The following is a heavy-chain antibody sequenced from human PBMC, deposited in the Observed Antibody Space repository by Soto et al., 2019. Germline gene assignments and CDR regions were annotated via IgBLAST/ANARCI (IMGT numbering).Heavy chain of an antibody. Sequence: QVLLVESGGDLVQPGRSLRLSCAASGFTFGSYGMHWVRQAPGKGLEWVAMISYDGRHQYYADSVKGRFTISRDNFKDTLYLQMNGLTPEDTAIYFCARELDIPPDYYFDYWGQGNLVTVSS. CDR3: ARELDIPPDYYFDY. CDR2: ISYDGRHQ. V-gene: IGHV3-30*03. D-gene: IGHD5-12*01. J-gene: IGHJ4*02. CDR1: GFTFGSYG.